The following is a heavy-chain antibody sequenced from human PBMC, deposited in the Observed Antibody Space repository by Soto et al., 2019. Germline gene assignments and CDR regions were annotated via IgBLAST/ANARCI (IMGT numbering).Heavy chain of an antibody. Sequence: SVKVSCKASGVTFSSYAISWVRQAPGQGLEWMGGIIPIFGTANYAQKFQGRVTITADESTSTAYMELSSLRSEDTAVYYCATVEMATITPNYYYYGMDVWGQGTTVTVSS. J-gene: IGHJ6*02. D-gene: IGHD5-12*01. CDR1: GVTFSSYA. V-gene: IGHV1-69*13. CDR2: IIPIFGTA. CDR3: ATVEMATITPNYYYYGMDV.